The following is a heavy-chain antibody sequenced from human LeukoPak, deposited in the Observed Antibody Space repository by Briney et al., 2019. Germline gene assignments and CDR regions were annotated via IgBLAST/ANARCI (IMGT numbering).Heavy chain of an antibody. V-gene: IGHV1-24*01. J-gene: IGHJ5*02. Sequence: ASVKVSCKASGYTFTSYGISWVRQAPGQGLEWMGGFDPEDGETIYAQKFQGRVTMTEDTSTDTAYMELSSLRSEDTAVYYCATEPLWFGEFLGGFDPWGQGTLVTVSS. CDR3: ATEPLWFGEFLGGFDP. CDR1: GYTFTSYG. CDR2: FDPEDGET. D-gene: IGHD3-10*01.